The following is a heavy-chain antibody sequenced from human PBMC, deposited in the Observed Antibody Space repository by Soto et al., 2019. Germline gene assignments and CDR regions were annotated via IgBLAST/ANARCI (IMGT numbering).Heavy chain of an antibody. CDR1: GGSIRERGLY. Sequence: QMQLQESGPGLVKPSETLSLTCTVSGGSIRERGLYWGWIRQSPGKGLEWIGSIFVSGRTHYNPSLKSRVTMSIDASRSQFSLNLISVTAADTGVYYCARSLMDVWGNGTTVTVSS. V-gene: IGHV4-39*01. CDR3: ARSLMDV. CDR2: IFVSGRT. J-gene: IGHJ6*03.